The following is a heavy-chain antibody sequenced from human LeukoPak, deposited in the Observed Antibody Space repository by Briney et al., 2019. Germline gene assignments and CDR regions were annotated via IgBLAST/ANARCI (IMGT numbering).Heavy chain of an antibody. J-gene: IGHJ4*02. CDR3: ARRKNDYGDFDY. V-gene: IGHV3-48*01. CDR1: GFTFSSYD. CDR2: ISRSSNTI. D-gene: IGHD4-17*01. Sequence: PGGSQRLSCAASGFTFSSYDMNWVRQAPGKGLEWISHISRSSNTIYYADSVKGRFTTSRDNAKNSLYLQLNSLRAEDTAVYFCARRKNDYGDFDYWGQGTLVTVSS.